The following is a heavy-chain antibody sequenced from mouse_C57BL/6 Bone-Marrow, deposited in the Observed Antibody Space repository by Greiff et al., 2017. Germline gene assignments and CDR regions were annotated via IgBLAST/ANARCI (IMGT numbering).Heavy chain of an antibody. CDR2: ILPGSGST. J-gene: IGHJ2*01. D-gene: IGHD1-1*01. V-gene: IGHV1-9*01. CDR1: GYTFTGYW. Sequence: QVQLQQSGAELMKPGASVKLSCKATGYTFTGYWIEWVKQRPGHGLEWIGEILPGSGSTNYNEKFKGKATFTADTSSNTAYLQLSALTTGDSAIYYGASFGTTVVADYWGQGTTLTVSS. CDR3: ASFGTTVVADY.